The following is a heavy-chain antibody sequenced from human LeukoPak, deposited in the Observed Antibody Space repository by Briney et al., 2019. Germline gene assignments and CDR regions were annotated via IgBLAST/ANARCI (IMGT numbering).Heavy chain of an antibody. CDR1: GFTFSSYP. CDR3: ARDHNYFGSDRYYDAFDI. CDR2: IRGDGSRL. Sequence: PGMSLRLSCAASGFTFSSYPMHWVRQAPGKGLEWVANIRGDGSRLYYVDSVKGRFTISRDNAKNSLYLQMSNLRAEDTSVYYCARDHNYFGSDRYYDAFDIWGQGTMVTVSS. D-gene: IGHD2-21*02. J-gene: IGHJ3*02. V-gene: IGHV3-7*01.